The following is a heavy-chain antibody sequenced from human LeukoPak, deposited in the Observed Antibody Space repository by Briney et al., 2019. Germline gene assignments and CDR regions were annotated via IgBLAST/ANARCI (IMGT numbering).Heavy chain of an antibody. CDR2: MNPNSGNT. CDR3: ARYSSGWFDAFDI. CDR1: GYTFTSYD. J-gene: IGHJ3*02. V-gene: IGHV1-8*03. D-gene: IGHD6-19*01. Sequence: ASVKVSCKASGYTFTSYDINWVRQATGQGLEWMGWMNPNSGNTGYAQKFQGRVTITRNTSISTAYMELSSLRSEDTAVYYCARYSSGWFDAFDIWGQGTMVTVSS.